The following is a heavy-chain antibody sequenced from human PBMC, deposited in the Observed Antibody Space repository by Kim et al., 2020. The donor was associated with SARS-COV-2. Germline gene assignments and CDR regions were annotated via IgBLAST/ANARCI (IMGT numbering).Heavy chain of an antibody. V-gene: IGHV3-23*01. J-gene: IGHJ6*01. CDR1: GFTLDTDA. CDR3: AKMVIMDGYNYFYYYAM. D-gene: IGHD2-21*01. CDR2: ISGGAVNK. Sequence: GGSLRLSCVASGFTLDTDAMSWVRQAPGKGLEWVSVISGGAVNKFYADSVRGRFTISRDNSKNMQYLHMNSLRDEDTALYDWAKMVIMDGYNYFYYYAM.